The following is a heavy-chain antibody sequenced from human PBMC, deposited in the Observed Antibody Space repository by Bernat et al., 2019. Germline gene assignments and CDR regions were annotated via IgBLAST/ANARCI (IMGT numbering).Heavy chain of an antibody. CDR2: TNQDGSEK. J-gene: IGHJ2*01. Sequence: EVQVVDSGGGLVQPGGSLRLSCAASGFTFSNYWMTWFRQAPGKGLEWVAKTNQDGSEKLYVDSMKGRFTISRDNAKNSLYLHMNSLRADDTAVYYCARVWAPWYSDLWGRGTQVTVSS. CDR1: GFTFSNYW. D-gene: IGHD3-16*01. V-gene: IGHV3-7*03. CDR3: ARVWAPWYSDL.